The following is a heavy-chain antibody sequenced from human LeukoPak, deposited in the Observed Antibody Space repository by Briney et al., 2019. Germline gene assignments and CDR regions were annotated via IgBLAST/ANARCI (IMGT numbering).Heavy chain of an antibody. Sequence: ASVKVSCKASGYTFTAYYMHWVRQAPGRGLEWMGWINPNNGGTNYAQKFQGRVTMTRDTSINTAYMELTRLISDDTAVYYCARVAGGEILRLLAYWGQGTPVTVSS. CDR1: GYTFTAYY. V-gene: IGHV1-2*02. CDR3: ARVAGGEILRLLAY. J-gene: IGHJ4*02. CDR2: INPNNGGT. D-gene: IGHD2-8*02.